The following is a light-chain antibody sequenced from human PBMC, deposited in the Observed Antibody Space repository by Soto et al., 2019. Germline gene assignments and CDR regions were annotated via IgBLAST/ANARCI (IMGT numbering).Light chain of an antibody. J-gene: IGKJ2*01. Sequence: DIVMTQSPDSLAVSLGERATINCKSSQSVLYSSNNKNYLAWYQQRPGQPPKLLIYWASTRESGVPDRFSGAGSETDFTLTITSLQAEDVAVYYCQQYESTPPNFGQGNKLEIK. CDR3: QQYESTPPN. CDR2: WAS. CDR1: QSVLYSSNNKNY. V-gene: IGKV4-1*01.